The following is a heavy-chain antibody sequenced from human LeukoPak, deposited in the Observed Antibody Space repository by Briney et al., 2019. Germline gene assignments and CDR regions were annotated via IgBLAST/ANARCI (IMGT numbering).Heavy chain of an antibody. Sequence: GGSLRLSCAASGFTVSSNYMSWVRQAPGKGLEWVSVIYSGGSTYYADSVKGRFTISRDSSRSTLSLQMDSLRAEDTATYYCATYRQIQVPFEFWGQGTLVTVSS. CDR3: ATYRQIQVPFEF. CDR2: IYSGGST. D-gene: IGHD5-18*01. V-gene: IGHV3-66*01. J-gene: IGHJ4*02. CDR1: GFTVSSNY.